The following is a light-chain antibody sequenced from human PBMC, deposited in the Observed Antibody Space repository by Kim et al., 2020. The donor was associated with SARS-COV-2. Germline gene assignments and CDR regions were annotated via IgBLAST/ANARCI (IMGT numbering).Light chain of an antibody. Sequence: SYELTQPPSVSVAPGKTARVSCGGNSSGSKSVHWYQQKSGQAPLLVISYDSDRPSGIPERFSGSNSGNTATLTISRVEAGDEADYCCQVWDSSSDHRVVFGRGTQLTVL. CDR1: SSGSKS. CDR3: QVWDSSSDHRVV. J-gene: IGLJ2*01. CDR2: YDS. V-gene: IGLV3-21*04.